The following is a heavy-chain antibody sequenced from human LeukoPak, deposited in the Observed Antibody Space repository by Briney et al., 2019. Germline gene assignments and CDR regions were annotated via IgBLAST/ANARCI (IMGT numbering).Heavy chain of an antibody. V-gene: IGHV1-8*01. J-gene: IGHJ5*02. CDR3: ARGSRTAMGKTWFDP. D-gene: IGHD5-18*01. Sequence: EASVTVSCTASGYTFTSYDINWVRRATGQGLEWMGWMNPNSGNTGYAQKFQGRVTMTKNTSISTVYMELSSLRSEDTAVYYCARGSRTAMGKTWFDPWGQGTLVTVSS. CDR1: GYTFTSYD. CDR2: MNPNSGNT.